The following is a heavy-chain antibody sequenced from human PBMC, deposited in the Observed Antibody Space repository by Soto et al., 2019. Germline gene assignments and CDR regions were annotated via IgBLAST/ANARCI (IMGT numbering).Heavy chain of an antibody. J-gene: IGHJ4*02. CDR1: GFIFSNYG. V-gene: IGHV3-33*06. CDR2: IWNDGSKK. D-gene: IGHD2-2*02. Sequence: GGSLRLSCAASGFIFSNYGMYWVRQAPDKGLEWVAVIWNDGSKKFYADSVKGRFTISRDNSKNTLFLQMNSLRAEDTAVYYCAKGERAPKRYLFGYWGQGTLVTVSS. CDR3: AKGERAPKRYLFGY.